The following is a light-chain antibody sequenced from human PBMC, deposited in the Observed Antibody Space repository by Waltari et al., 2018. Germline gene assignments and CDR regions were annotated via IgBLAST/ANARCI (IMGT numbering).Light chain of an antibody. J-gene: IGKJ4*01. CDR1: QTIRPTY. CDR3: QQYDISPLT. CDR2: GTF. V-gene: IGKV3-20*01. Sequence: EIVLTQSPGTLSLSPGEGATLSCRTSQTIRPTYLAWYQQKPGQAPTLLIYGTFTRATGIPDRFTGSGSWTDFSLTISSLEPEDFATYYCQQYDISPLTFGGGTKVEIK.